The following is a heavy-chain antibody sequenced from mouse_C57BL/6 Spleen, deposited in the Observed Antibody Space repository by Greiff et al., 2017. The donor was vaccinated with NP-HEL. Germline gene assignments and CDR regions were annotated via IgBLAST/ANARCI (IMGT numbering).Heavy chain of an antibody. J-gene: IGHJ4*01. CDR1: GYTFTSYW. D-gene: IGHD1-2*01. V-gene: IGHV1-64*01. CDR2: IHPNSGST. Sequence: QVHVKQPGAELVKPGASVKLSCKASGYTFTSYWMHWVKQRPGQGLEWIGMIHPNSGSTNYNEKFKSKATLTVDKSSSTAYMQLSSLTSEDSAVYYCAREDYGRGDAMDYWGQGTSVTVSS. CDR3: AREDYGRGDAMDY.